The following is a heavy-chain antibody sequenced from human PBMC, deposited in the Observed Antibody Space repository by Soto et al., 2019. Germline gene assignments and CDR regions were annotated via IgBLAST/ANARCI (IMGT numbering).Heavy chain of an antibody. CDR1: VYTFTSYG. J-gene: IGHJ6*02. Sequence: AAVKGSFKASVYTFTSYGIIWVRQAPGQGIEWMGWISAYNGNTNYAQKLQGRVTMTTDTSTSTAYMELRSLRSDDTAVYYCARGIYYYYGMDVWGQGTTVTVSS. V-gene: IGHV1-18*01. CDR3: ARGIYYYYGMDV. CDR2: ISAYNGNT.